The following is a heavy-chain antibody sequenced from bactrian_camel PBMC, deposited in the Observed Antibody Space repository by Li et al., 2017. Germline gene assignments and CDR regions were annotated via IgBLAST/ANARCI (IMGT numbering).Heavy chain of an antibody. CDR3: AASYGGNWYWY. Sequence: LRLSCAASGFQFSTYWMFWVRQGPGKGLEWVSTIDNAAISTYYADSVKGRFTISRDNAKNTLYLQMNSLKPEDTAVYYCAASYGGNWYWYWGQGTQVTVS. CDR2: IDNAAIST. D-gene: IGHD6*01. V-gene: IGHV3S1*01. J-gene: IGHJ4*01. CDR1: GFQFSTYW.